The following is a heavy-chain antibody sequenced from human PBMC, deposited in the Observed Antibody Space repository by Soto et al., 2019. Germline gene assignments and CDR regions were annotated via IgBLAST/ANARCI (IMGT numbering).Heavy chain of an antibody. J-gene: IGHJ3*02. CDR1: GFTFSSYW. CDR3: ARDTYYGWDAFDI. V-gene: IGHV3-7*01. Sequence: EVQLVESGGGLVQPGGSLRLSCAASGFTFSSYWMSWVRQAPGKGLEWVANIKQDGSEKYYVDSVTGRFTISRDNAKNSLYLQMNGLRAEDTAVYYCARDTYYGWDAFDIWGQGTMVTVSS. D-gene: IGHD3-10*01. CDR2: IKQDGSEK.